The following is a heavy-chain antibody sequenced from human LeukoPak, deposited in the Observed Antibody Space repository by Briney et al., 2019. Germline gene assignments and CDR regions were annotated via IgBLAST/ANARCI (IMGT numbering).Heavy chain of an antibody. CDR2: ISYDGSNK. D-gene: IGHD6-19*01. J-gene: IGHJ4*02. V-gene: IGHV3-30-3*01. Sequence: PGRSLRLSCAASGFTFSSYAMHWVRQAPGKGLEWVAVISYDGSNKYYADSVKGRLTISRDNSKNTLYLQMNSLRAEDTAVYYCAGRQQWLVSPDDYWGQGTLVTVSS. CDR3: AGRQQWLVSPDDY. CDR1: GFTFSSYA.